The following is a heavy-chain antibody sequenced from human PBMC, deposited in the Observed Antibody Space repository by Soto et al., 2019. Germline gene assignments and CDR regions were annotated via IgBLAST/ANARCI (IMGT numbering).Heavy chain of an antibody. CDR1: GFTFSNYA. Sequence: GGSLRLSCAASGFTFSNYAMCWVRQAPGQGLEWVSSISGSGSSTYYADSVKGPFTISRDNSKHTLYLQMNSLRAEDTAVYYSAKDIAGKAMENFDYWGQGTLVTVSS. CDR2: ISGSGSST. J-gene: IGHJ4*02. CDR3: AKDIAGKAMENFDY. V-gene: IGHV3-23*01. D-gene: IGHD5-18*01.